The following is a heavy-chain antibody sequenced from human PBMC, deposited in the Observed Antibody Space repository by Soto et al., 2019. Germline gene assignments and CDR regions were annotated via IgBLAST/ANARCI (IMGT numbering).Heavy chain of an antibody. CDR3: ARVRRQQDPPVWFDP. Sequence: QVQLLESGPGLVKPSETLSLTCTVSGGSVSSGDYSWSWIRQPPGKGLEWIGYIYYSGRPGYNPCRTSRVTISLDTSKIQFSLILTTVTAADTAVYYCARVRRQQDPPVWFDPWGQGTLVTVSS. CDR1: GGSVSSGDYS. J-gene: IGHJ5*02. V-gene: IGHV4-30-4*01. CDR2: IYYSGRP.